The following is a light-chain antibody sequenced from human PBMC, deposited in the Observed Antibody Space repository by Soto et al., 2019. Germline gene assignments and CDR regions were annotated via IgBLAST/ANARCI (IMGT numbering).Light chain of an antibody. Sequence: EIVLTQSPGTLSLSPGERATLSCRASQSFSSSYLAWYQQKPGQAPRLLIYRAYSMATGIAYRFSGSGSGTHFTLTISRLEPEDLAMYYCHQYSTSITFGQGKRLEI. CDR2: RAY. V-gene: IGKV3-20*01. J-gene: IGKJ5*01. CDR1: QSFSSSY. CDR3: HQYSTSIT.